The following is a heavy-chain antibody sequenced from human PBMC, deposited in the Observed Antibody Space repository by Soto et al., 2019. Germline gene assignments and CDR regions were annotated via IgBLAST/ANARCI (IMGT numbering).Heavy chain of an antibody. V-gene: IGHV3-48*01. D-gene: IGHD3-3*01. J-gene: IGHJ6*02. CDR3: AKAPGLLRFLEWLPRRGYYGMDV. CDR1: GFTFSSYS. Sequence: PGGSLRLSCAASGFTFSSYSMNWVRQAPGKGLEWVSYISGSGSTTYYADSVKGRFTISRDNAKNTLYLQMNSLRAEDTAVYYCAKAPGLLRFLEWLPRRGYYGMDVWGQGTTVTVSS. CDR2: ISGSGSTT.